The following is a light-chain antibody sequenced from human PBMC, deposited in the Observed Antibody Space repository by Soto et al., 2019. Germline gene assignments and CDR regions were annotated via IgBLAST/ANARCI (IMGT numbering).Light chain of an antibody. CDR1: SSNIGSHS. V-gene: IGLV1-44*01. J-gene: IGLJ2*01. CDR2: TDS. Sequence: QSVLTQPPSASGTPGQRVTISCSGSSSNIGSHSVNWYQQLPETAPKLLIYTDSRRPSGVPDRFSGSKSGTSASLAISGLQAEDEADYNCATWDDSLNAVVFGGGTQLTVL. CDR3: ATWDDSLNAVV.